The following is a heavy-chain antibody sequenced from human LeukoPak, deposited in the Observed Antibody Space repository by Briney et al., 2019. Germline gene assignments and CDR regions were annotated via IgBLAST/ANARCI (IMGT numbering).Heavy chain of an antibody. J-gene: IGHJ4*02. V-gene: IGHV4-39*01. Sequence: SETLSLTCTVSGGSISGSSHYWGRIRQPPGKGLEWIGSIYYSGDTYYNPSLKSRVTISEDTSKNQFSLNLSSVTAADTAVYYCARLPSDLQAPDYWGQGTLVTVSS. CDR3: ARLPSDLQAPDY. CDR2: IYYSGDT. D-gene: IGHD4-11*01. CDR1: GGSISGSSHY.